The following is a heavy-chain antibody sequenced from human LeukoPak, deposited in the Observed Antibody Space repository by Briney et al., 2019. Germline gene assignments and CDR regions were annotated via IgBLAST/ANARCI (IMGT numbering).Heavy chain of an antibody. V-gene: IGHV3-23*01. CDR3: AKDSRGFDY. D-gene: IGHD3-16*01. CDR2: ISVSGDTT. Sequence: GGSLRLSCTASGSTLSRYAMGWVRQAPGKGLEWVSSISVSGDTTYYADSVKGRFTISRDNAKNSLYLQMNSLRAEDTALYYCAKDSRGFDYWGQGTLVTVSS. J-gene: IGHJ4*02. CDR1: GSTLSRYA.